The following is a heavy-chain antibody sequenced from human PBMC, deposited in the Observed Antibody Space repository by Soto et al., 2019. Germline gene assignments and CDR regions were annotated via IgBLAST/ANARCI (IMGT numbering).Heavy chain of an antibody. Sequence: EVQLVESGGGSVQPGGSLRLSWAASGFTFSGYSMNWVGQAPGKGLEWVSYISSSSRTIYYADSVKGRFTISRDNAKNSLYLQMNSLRAEDTAVYYCARDDSSGGAFDIWGQGTMVTVSS. CDR2: ISSSSRTI. D-gene: IGHD6-19*01. CDR3: ARDDSSGGAFDI. CDR1: GFTFSGYS. J-gene: IGHJ3*02. V-gene: IGHV3-48*01.